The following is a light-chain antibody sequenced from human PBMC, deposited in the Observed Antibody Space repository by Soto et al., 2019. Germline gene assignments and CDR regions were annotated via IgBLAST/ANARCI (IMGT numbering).Light chain of an antibody. CDR2: DST. J-gene: IGKJ5*01. Sequence: ELLMTASPCTLSVSPGERATLSSRASQSIHTPLAWYQQKPGQPPRLVVYDSTLRANGVPDRFGGSRSGTEFTLTITNLEHEDFAVYYCQQRNVWHPITFGQGTRLEIK. CDR3: QQRNVWHPIT. CDR1: QSIHTP. V-gene: IGKV3D-11*02.